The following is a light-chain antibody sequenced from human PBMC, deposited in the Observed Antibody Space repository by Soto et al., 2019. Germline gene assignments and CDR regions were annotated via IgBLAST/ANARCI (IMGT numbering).Light chain of an antibody. CDR3: QQYNSPYT. CDR1: QSISSW. J-gene: IGKJ2*01. V-gene: IGKV1-5*01. CDR2: DAS. Sequence: DIPMTQSPSTLSAPVGERVTITCRASQSISSWLAWYQQKPGKAPKVLIYDASSLESGVPSRFSGRGSGTEFTLTISSLQPDDFATYYCQQYNSPYTFGQGTKLEIK.